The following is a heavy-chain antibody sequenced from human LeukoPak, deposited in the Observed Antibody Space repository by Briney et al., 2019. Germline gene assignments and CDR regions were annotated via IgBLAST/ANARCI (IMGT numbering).Heavy chain of an antibody. CDR1: GGSISSYY. J-gene: IGHJ4*02. V-gene: IGHV4-59*01. CDR2: IYYSGST. Sequence: SETLSLTCTVSGGSISSYYWSWIRQPPGKGLEWIGYIYYSGSTNYNPSLKSRVTISVDTSKNQFSLKLSSATAADTAVYYCARRPVAGTGYFDYRGQGTLVTVSS. CDR3: ARRPVAGTGYFDY. D-gene: IGHD1-1*01.